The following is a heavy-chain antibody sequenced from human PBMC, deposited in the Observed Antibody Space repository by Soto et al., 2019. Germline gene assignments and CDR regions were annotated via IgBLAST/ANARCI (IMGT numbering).Heavy chain of an antibody. CDR3: ARTYSSSWYEFGMDV. Sequence: QVQLVESGGGVVQPGRSLRLSCAASGFTFSSYGMHWVRQAPGKGLEWVAVIWYDGSNKYYADSVKGRVTISRDNSKNALYLQMNSLRAEDTAVYYCARTYSSSWYEFGMDVWGQGTTVTVSS. CDR2: IWYDGSNK. CDR1: GFTFSSYG. J-gene: IGHJ6*02. D-gene: IGHD6-13*01. V-gene: IGHV3-33*01.